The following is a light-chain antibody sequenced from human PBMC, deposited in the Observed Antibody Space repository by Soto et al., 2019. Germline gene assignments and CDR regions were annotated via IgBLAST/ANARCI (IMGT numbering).Light chain of an antibody. Sequence: QSVLTQPPSASGSPGQSVTISCTGTSSDVGGYNYVSWYQQHPGKAPKLMISEVSKQPSGVPDRFSGSKSGNTASLTVSGLQAEDEAEYYCSSFAGNNNVVFGGGTKLTVL. CDR1: SSDVGGYNY. J-gene: IGLJ2*01. CDR3: SSFAGNNNVV. CDR2: EVS. V-gene: IGLV2-8*01.